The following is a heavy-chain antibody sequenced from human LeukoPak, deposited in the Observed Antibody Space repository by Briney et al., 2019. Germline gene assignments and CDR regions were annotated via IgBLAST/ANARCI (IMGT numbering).Heavy chain of an antibody. CDR1: GGSFSGYY. D-gene: IGHD3-9*01. CDR2: INHSGST. CDR3: ARGAIRINWFDP. Sequence: SETLSLTCAVYGGSFSGYYWSWIRQPPGKGLEWIGEINHSGSTNYNPSLKSRVTISVDTSKNQFSLKLSSVTAADTAVYHCARGAIRINWFDPWGQGTLVTVSS. V-gene: IGHV4-34*01. J-gene: IGHJ5*02.